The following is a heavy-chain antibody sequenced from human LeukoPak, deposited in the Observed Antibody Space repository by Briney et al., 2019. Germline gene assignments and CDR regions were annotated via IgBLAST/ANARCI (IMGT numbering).Heavy chain of an antibody. CDR2: ISAYNGNT. J-gene: IGHJ4*02. V-gene: IGHV1-18*01. D-gene: IGHD3-10*01. CDR3: AREGVLWFGELSGIDY. CDR1: GYTFTSYG. Sequence: ASVKVSCKASGYTFTSYGISWVRQAPGQGLEWMGWISAYNGNTNYAHKLQGRVTMTTDTSTSTSYMELRSLRSDDTAVYYCAREGVLWFGELSGIDYWGQGTLVTVSS.